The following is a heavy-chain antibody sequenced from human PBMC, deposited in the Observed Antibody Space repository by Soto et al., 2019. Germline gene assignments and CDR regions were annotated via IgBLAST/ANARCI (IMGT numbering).Heavy chain of an antibody. D-gene: IGHD4-17*01. CDR2: IYHSGST. CDR3: SRGRRTAVTIDY. J-gene: IGHJ4*02. Sequence: SETLSLTCAVSGGSISSGGYSWSWIRQPPGKGLEWIGYIYHSGSTNYNPSLKSRVTISVDTSKNQFSLKLSSVTAADTAVYYCSRGRRTAVTIDYWGRGTLVTVSS. V-gene: IGHV4-30-2*01. CDR1: GGSISSGGYS.